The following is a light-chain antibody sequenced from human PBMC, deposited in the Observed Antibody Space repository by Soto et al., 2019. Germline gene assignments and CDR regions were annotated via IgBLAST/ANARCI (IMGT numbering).Light chain of an antibody. CDR3: QKYNNARRT. Sequence: DIQMTQSPSSLSASVGDTVTITCRASQGISNYLAWYQQKPGQVPNLLIYAASTLQSGVPSRSSGSGSGTDFTLTISSLRPEDVATYYCQKYNNARRTFGQGTKVEI. CDR2: AAS. CDR1: QGISNY. J-gene: IGKJ1*01. V-gene: IGKV1-27*01.